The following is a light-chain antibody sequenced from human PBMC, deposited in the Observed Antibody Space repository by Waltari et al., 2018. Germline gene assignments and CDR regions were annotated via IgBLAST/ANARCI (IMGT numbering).Light chain of an antibody. J-gene: IGLJ1*01. Sequence: QSALTQPPSASGSPGQSVTIPCTGTRRDLGAYNYASWYQQHPGKAPNRMIYEVSKRPSGVPDRFSGSKSGNTASLTVSGLQAEDEADYYCSSYAGSNNYVFGTGTKVTVL. V-gene: IGLV2-8*01. CDR3: SSYAGSNNYV. CDR2: EVS. CDR1: RRDLGAYNY.